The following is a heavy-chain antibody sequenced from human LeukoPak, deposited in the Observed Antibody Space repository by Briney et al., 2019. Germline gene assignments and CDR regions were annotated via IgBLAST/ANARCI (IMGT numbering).Heavy chain of an antibody. CDR2: ISAYNGDT. Sequence: ASVKVSCKASGYTLTSYGISWVRQAPGQGLEWMGWISAYNGDTNYAQKLQGRVTMTTDTSTSTAYMELRSLRSDDTAVYYCARGSPPTTQLWASYYYGMDVWGQGTTVTVSS. CDR1: GYTLTSYG. V-gene: IGHV1-18*01. CDR3: ARGSPPTTQLWASYYYGMDV. J-gene: IGHJ6*02. D-gene: IGHD2-21*01.